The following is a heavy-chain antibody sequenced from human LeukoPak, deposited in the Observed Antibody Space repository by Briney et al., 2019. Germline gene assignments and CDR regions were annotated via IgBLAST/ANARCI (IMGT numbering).Heavy chain of an antibody. D-gene: IGHD3-10*01. CDR1: GGSISSYY. Sequence: SETLSLTCTVSGGSISSYYWSWIRQPAGKGLEWIGRIYTSGSTNYNPSLKSRVTMSVVTSKNQFSLKLSSVTAADTAVYYCARESSDYYGSGSYFFYGAFDIWGQGTMVTVSS. CDR2: IYTSGST. CDR3: ARESSDYYGSGSYFFYGAFDI. J-gene: IGHJ3*02. V-gene: IGHV4-4*07.